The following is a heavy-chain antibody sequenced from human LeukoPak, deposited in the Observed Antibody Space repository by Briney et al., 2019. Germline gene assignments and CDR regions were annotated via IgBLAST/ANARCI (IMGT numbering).Heavy chain of an antibody. D-gene: IGHD6-13*01. CDR2: ISWNSGSI. CDR1: GFTFSRYN. Sequence: GGSLRLSCAASGFTFSRYNMNWVRQAPGKGLEWVSGISWNSGSIGYADSVKGRFTISRDNAKNSLYLQMNSLRAEDTALYYCAKDIFTGIAAAGAIDYWGQGTLVTVSS. J-gene: IGHJ4*02. CDR3: AKDIFTGIAAAGAIDY. V-gene: IGHV3-9*01.